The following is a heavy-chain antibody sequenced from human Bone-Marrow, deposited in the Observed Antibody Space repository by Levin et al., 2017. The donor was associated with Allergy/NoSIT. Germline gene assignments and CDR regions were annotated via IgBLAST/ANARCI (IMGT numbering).Heavy chain of an antibody. J-gene: IGHJ4*02. V-gene: IGHV3-9*01. CDR2: ISWNSGSI. CDR3: AKLGGYSSGSSYTYRSDY. D-gene: IGHD6-19*01. CDR1: GFTFDDYA. Sequence: PGGSLRLSCAASGFTFDDYAMHWVRQAPGKGLEWVSGISWNSGSIGYADSVKGRFTISRDNAKNSLYLQMNSLRAEDTALYYCAKLGGYSSGSSYTYRSDYWGQGTLVTVSS.